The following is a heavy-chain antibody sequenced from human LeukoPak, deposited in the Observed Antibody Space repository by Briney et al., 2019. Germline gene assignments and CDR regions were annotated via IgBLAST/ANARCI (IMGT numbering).Heavy chain of an antibody. V-gene: IGHV1-2*02. CDR2: INPNSGGT. CDR3: ARDERWYCSSTSCSDAFDI. CDR1: GYTFTGYY. Sequence: GASVKVSCKASGYTFTGYYMHWVRQAPGQGLEWMGWINPNSGGTNYAQKFQGRVTMTRDTSISTAYMELSRLRSDDTAVYYCARDERWYCSSTSCSDAFDIWGQGTMVTVSS. J-gene: IGHJ3*02. D-gene: IGHD2-2*01.